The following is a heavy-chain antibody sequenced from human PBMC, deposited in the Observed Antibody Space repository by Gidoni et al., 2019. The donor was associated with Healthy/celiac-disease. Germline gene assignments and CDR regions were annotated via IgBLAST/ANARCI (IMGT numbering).Heavy chain of an antibody. CDR3: ARRSARNSWYYLSEFDP. CDR2: IYYSGST. CDR1: GGSISSYY. J-gene: IGHJ5*02. Sequence: LVKPSETLSLTCTVSGGSISSYYWSWIRQPPGKGLEWIGYIYYSGSTNYNPSLKSRVTISVDTSKNQFSLKLSSVTAADTAVYYCARRSARNSWYYLSEFDPWGQGTLVTVSS. D-gene: IGHD6-13*01. V-gene: IGHV4-59*08.